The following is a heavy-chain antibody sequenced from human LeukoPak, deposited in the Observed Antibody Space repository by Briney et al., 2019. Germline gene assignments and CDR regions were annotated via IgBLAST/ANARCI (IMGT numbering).Heavy chain of an antibody. CDR3: ARDQVLDY. V-gene: IGHV4-59*01. CDR1: GGSINSYF. D-gene: IGHD3-10*01. CDR2: IHSSGST. J-gene: IGHJ4*02. Sequence: SETLSLTCTVSGGSINSYFWSWIRQPPGKGLEWIGYIHSSGSTNYNPSLKSRVTMSVDTSNNQFSLKLSSVTAADTAVYYCARDQVLDYWGQGTLVTVSS.